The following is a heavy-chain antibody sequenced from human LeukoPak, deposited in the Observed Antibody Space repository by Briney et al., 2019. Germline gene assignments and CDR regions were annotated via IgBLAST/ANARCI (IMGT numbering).Heavy chain of an antibody. Sequence: SVKVSCKASGGTFSSYAISWVRQAPRQGLEWMGGIIPIFGTANYAQKFQGRVTITADKSTSTAYMELSSLRSEDTAVYYCAREAHCSGGSCYDYYYYMDVWGKGTTVTVSS. CDR1: GGTFSSYA. CDR3: AREAHCSGGSCYDYYYYMDV. V-gene: IGHV1-69*06. D-gene: IGHD2-15*01. CDR2: IIPIFGTA. J-gene: IGHJ6*03.